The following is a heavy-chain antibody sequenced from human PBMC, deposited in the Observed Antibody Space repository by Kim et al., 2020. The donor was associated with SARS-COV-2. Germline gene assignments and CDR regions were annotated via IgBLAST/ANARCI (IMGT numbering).Heavy chain of an antibody. CDR1: GGSISSYY. J-gene: IGHJ4*02. CDR3: ARPAYDSSGYYYFDY. D-gene: IGHD3-22*01. Sequence: SETLSLTCTVSGGSISSYYWSWIRQPPGKGLEWIGYIYYSGSTNYNPSLKSRVTISVDTSKNQFSLKLSSVTAADTAVYYCARPAYDSSGYYYFDYWGQGTLVTVSS. CDR2: IYYSGST. V-gene: IGHV4-59*08.